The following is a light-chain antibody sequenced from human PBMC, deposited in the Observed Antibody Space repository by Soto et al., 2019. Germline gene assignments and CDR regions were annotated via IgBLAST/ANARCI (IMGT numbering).Light chain of an antibody. CDR2: DGS. CDR1: QNLHSF. Sequence: EIVLTQSPATLCVSPGERVTLSCRASQNLHSFLNWYQQRPGQAPRPLIYDGSKRAAGVPDRISGDGSGTDYTLTISSLEPEDFAVYYCQQRTRWPMTFGQGTRLEIK. V-gene: IGKV3-11*01. CDR3: QQRTRWPMT. J-gene: IGKJ5*01.